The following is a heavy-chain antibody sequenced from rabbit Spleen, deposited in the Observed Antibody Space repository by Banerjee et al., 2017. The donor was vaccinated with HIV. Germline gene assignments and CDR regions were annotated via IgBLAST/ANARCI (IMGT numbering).Heavy chain of an antibody. CDR2: IDSGSSGFS. J-gene: IGHJ4*01. V-gene: IGHV1S40*01. CDR1: GVSFSSSSY. Sequence: QSLEESGGDLVKPGASLTLTCTASGVSFSSSSYMCWVRQAPGKGLEWIACIDSGSSGFSYFASWAKGRFTISKTSSTTVTLQMTSLTAADTATYFCARDGAGGSYFALWGPGTLVTVS. D-gene: IGHD8-1*01. CDR3: ARDGAGGSYFAL.